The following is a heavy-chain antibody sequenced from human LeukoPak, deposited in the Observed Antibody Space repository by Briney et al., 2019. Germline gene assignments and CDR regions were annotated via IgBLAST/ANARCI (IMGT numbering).Heavy chain of an antibody. CDR1: GGTFSSYA. V-gene: IGHV1-18*01. Sequence: ASVKVSCKASGGTFSSYAISWVRQAPGQGLEWMGWISSYNGNTNYAQKLQGRVTMTTDTSTTTAYMELKSLRSDDTAVYYCARGGVTDRQRAPPKEWFDPWGQGTLVTVSS. J-gene: IGHJ5*02. CDR3: ARGGVTDRQRAPPKEWFDP. CDR2: ISSYNGNT. D-gene: IGHD3-10*01.